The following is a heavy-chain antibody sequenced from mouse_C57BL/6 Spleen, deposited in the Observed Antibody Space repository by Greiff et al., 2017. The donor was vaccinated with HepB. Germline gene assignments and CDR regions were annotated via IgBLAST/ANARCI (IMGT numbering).Heavy chain of an antibody. J-gene: IGHJ4*01. Sequence: QVQLKESGAELVKPGASVKISCKASGYAFSSYWMNWVKQRPGKGLEWIGQIYPGDGDTNYNGKFKGKATLTADKSSSTAYMQLSSLTSEDSAVYFCARGGGYDLYAMDYWGQGTSVTVSS. CDR1: GYAFSSYW. V-gene: IGHV1-80*01. D-gene: IGHD2-2*01. CDR3: ARGGGYDLYAMDY. CDR2: IYPGDGDT.